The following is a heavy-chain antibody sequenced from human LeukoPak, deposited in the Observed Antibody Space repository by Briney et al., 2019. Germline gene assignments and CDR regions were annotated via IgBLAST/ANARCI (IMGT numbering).Heavy chain of an antibody. Sequence: ASVKVSCKASGYTFTGYYLHWVRQAPGQGPEWMGWIDPNSGATNYEQRFQGRVSLTRETSISTAYMELTSLRPDDTAVYYCARSHGGNSFVNWGQGTLVTVSS. CDR1: GYTFTGYY. V-gene: IGHV1-2*02. CDR3: ARSHGGNSFVN. J-gene: IGHJ4*02. CDR2: IDPNSGAT. D-gene: IGHD4-23*01.